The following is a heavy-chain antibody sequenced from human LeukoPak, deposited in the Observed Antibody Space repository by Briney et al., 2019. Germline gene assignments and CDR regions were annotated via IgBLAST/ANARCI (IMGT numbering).Heavy chain of an antibody. CDR3: ARGITTDTRYYYYGMDV. Sequence: GGSLRLSCAASGFTFSSYSMNWVRQAPGKGLEWVSYISSSSSTIYYADSVKGRFTISRDNAKNSLYLQTNSLRAEDTAVYYYARGITTDTRYYYYGMDVWGQGTTVTVS. CDR2: ISSSSSTI. V-gene: IGHV3-48*04. D-gene: IGHD4-11*01. J-gene: IGHJ6*02. CDR1: GFTFSSYS.